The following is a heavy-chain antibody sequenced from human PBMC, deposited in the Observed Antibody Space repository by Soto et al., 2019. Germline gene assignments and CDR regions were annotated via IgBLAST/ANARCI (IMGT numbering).Heavy chain of an antibody. CDR3: ARGREYSFGYTWFDP. CDR1: GYPFTSYH. D-gene: IGHD5-12*01. Sequence: QVQLVQSGAEVRKPGASLKLSCQTSGYPFTSYHMHWVRQAPGQGLEWMGVINPTEGRKRYSQRFQDRVTMTRDPSTSTVYMELSSLRSEDTATYFCARGREYSFGYTWFDPWGQGTLVTVSS. CDR2: INPTEGRK. V-gene: IGHV1-46*01. J-gene: IGHJ5*02.